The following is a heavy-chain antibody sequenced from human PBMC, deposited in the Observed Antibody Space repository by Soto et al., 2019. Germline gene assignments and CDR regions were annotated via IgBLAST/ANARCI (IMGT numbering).Heavy chain of an antibody. CDR3: ARMPRGSYHWFDP. Sequence: ASVKVSCKASGYTFTSDGISWVRQAPGQGLEWMGWISAYNGNTNYAQKLQGRVTMTTDTSTSAAFMELRSLRSDDTAVYYCARMPRGSYHWFDPWGQGTLVTVSS. CDR2: ISAYNGNT. D-gene: IGHD1-26*01. CDR1: GYTFTSDG. J-gene: IGHJ5*02. V-gene: IGHV1-18*04.